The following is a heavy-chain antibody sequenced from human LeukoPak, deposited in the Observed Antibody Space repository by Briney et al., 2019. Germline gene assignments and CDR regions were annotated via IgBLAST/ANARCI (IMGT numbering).Heavy chain of an antibody. CDR1: GFTFSSHA. J-gene: IGHJ4*02. Sequence: GGSLRLSCAASGFTFSSHAMSWVRQAPGKGLEWVSAISGSGGSTYYADSVKGRFTISRDNSKNTLYLQMNSLRAEDTAVYYCAKIGTVAPNFDFDYWGQGTLVTVSS. D-gene: IGHD5-12*01. CDR2: ISGSGGST. V-gene: IGHV3-23*01. CDR3: AKIGTVAPNFDFDY.